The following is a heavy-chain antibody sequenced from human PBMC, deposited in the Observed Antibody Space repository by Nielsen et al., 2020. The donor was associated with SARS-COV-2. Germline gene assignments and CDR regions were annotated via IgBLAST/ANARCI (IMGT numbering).Heavy chain of an antibody. CDR3: ARSDFWSGYYPNYYYYGMDV. CDR1: GGSISSSSYY. CDR2: IYYSGST. J-gene: IGHJ6*02. Sequence: SETLSLTCTVSGGSISSSSYYWGWIRQPPGKGLEWIGSIYYSGSTYYNPSLKSRVTISVDTSKNQFSLKLSSVTAADTAVYYCARSDFWSGYYPNYYYYGMDVWGQGTTVTVSS. V-gene: IGHV4-39*07. D-gene: IGHD3-3*01.